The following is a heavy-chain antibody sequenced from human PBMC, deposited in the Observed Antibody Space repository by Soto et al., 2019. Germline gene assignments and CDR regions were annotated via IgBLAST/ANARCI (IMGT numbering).Heavy chain of an antibody. Sequence: LSLTCTVSGVSISNSYWAWIRQSPEKGLECIGYIFYSGSTKYNPSLQRRTTISLDASKNQFFLQLTSVTAADSAVYFCAKVRTLSLLGYWGHRTLVTVSS. CDR2: IFYSGST. CDR1: GVSISNSY. J-gene: IGHJ4*03. CDR3: AKVRTLSLLGY. V-gene: IGHV4-59*01.